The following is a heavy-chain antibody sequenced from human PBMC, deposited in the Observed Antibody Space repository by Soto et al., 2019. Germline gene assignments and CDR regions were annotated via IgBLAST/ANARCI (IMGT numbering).Heavy chain of an antibody. V-gene: IGHV3-49*03. CDR3: TRYTYTSRCSHDGMGV. CDR1: GCTFGDYD. CDR2: IRSQAHGETT. J-gene: IGHJ6*02. Sequence: GGSLRLPWTGCGCTFGDYDMSWSRKAPGKGLEWVGVIRSQAHGETTYYAAYVKGRCTILRGDSNSTAYLQLTSLQSEDTGVYYCTRYTYTSRCSHDGMGVWGHGTTVTVAS. D-gene: IGHD2-2*01.